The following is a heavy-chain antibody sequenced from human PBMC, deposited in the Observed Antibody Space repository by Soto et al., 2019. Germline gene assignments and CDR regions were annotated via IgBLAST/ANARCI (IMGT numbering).Heavy chain of an antibody. J-gene: IGHJ3*02. CDR2: ISIISTYI. Sequence: EVELVESGGGLVKPGGSLRLSCLASRFRFSDYTMTWVRQAPGKGLEWVSSISIISTYIYYGDSVKGRFTISRDNAKNSLYLQINSLRVEDTAVYYCARRGSEVTTGGGALDMWGQGTMVTVSS. V-gene: IGHV3-21*01. D-gene: IGHD4-17*01. CDR1: RFRFSDYT. CDR3: ARRGSEVTTGGGALDM.